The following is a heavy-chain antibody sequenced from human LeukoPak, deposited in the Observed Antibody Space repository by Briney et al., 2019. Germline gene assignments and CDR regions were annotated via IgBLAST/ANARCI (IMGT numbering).Heavy chain of an antibody. J-gene: IGHJ4*02. CDR3: ATGSGSYYKPFDY. D-gene: IGHD3-10*01. CDR2: IFYSGIT. CDR1: GGSISSYY. V-gene: IGHV4-59*08. Sequence: PSETLSLTCTVSGGSISSYYWSWIRQPPGKRLEWIGYIFYSGITNYNPSLTPKSRITISVDTSKNQFSLKLSSVTAADTAVYYCATGSGSYYKPFDYWGQGTLVTVSS.